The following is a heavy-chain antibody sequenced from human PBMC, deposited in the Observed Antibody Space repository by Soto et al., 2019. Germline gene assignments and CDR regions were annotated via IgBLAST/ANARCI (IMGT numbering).Heavy chain of an antibody. CDR3: ARAKAPLYSSSWYWFDP. Sequence: PSETLSLTCTISGGSISTYYWSWIRQSPGKGLEWIGYIHYSGRTNHNPSLKSRVTISVDTSKNQFSLKLSSVTAADTAVYYCARAKAPLYSSSWYWFDPWGQGTLVTVSS. V-gene: IGHV4-59*08. J-gene: IGHJ5*02. CDR2: IHYSGRT. D-gene: IGHD6-13*01. CDR1: GGSISTYY.